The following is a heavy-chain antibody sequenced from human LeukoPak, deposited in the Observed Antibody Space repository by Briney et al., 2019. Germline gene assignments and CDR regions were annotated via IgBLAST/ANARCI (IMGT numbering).Heavy chain of an antibody. CDR2: ISGSGGST. Sequence: GGSLRLSCAASGFTFSRYGMSWVRQAPGKGLEWISAISGSGGSTYYADSVKGRFTISRDNSKNTLYLQMNSLRAEDTAVYYCAKGTTYYYGSGSYQYYFDYWGQGTLVTVSS. CDR3: AKGTTYYYGSGSYQYYFDY. V-gene: IGHV3-23*01. CDR1: GFTFSRYG. J-gene: IGHJ4*02. D-gene: IGHD3-10*01.